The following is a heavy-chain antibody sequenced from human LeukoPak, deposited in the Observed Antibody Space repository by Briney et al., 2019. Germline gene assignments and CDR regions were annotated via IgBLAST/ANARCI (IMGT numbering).Heavy chain of an antibody. J-gene: IGHJ5*02. V-gene: IGHV4-4*02. CDR3: AAMKVTTRTLNWFDP. D-gene: IGHD4-17*01. CDR1: GGSINSRHW. Sequence: ASETLSLTCVVSGGSINSRHWWSWVRQPPGKGLELIGEIYRSGNSNYNPSLKSRVIMSVDRSENQFSLRLSSVTAADTAVYYCAAMKVTTRTLNWFDPWGQGILVTVSS. CDR2: IYRSGNS.